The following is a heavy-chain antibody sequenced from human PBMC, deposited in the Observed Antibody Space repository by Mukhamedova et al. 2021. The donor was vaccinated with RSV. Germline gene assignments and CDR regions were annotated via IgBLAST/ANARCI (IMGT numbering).Heavy chain of an antibody. J-gene: IGHJ6*02. Sequence: SWVRQAPGQGLEWMGWISAYNGNTNYAQKLQGRVTMTTDTSTSTAYMELRSLRSDDTAVYYCARRGYYGGYYYGMDVWGHGTTVT. CDR2: ISAYNGNT. D-gene: IGHD3-22*01. V-gene: IGHV1-18*01. CDR3: ARRGYYGGYYYGMDV.